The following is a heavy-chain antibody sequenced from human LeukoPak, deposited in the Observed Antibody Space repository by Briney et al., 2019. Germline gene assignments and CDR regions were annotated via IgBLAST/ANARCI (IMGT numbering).Heavy chain of an antibody. CDR1: GFTFSSYG. J-gene: IGHJ4*02. Sequence: GGSLRLSCAASGFTFSSYGMHWVRQAPGKGLAWVAFIRYDGSNKYYADSVKGRFTISRDNSKNTLYLQMNSLRAEDTAVYYCAKLVVVPAASRRFDYWGQGTLVTVSS. CDR3: AKLVVVPAASRRFDY. D-gene: IGHD2-2*01. V-gene: IGHV3-30*02. CDR2: IRYDGSNK.